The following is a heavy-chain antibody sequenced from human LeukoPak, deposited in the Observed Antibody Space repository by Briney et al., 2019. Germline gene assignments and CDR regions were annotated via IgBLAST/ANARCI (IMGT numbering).Heavy chain of an antibody. Sequence: PSETLSLTCAVYGGSFSGYYWSWIRQLPGKGLEWIGEINHSGSTNYNPSLKSRVTISVDTSKNQFSLKLSSVTAADTAVYYCARGTAVAGIDYWGQGTLVTVSS. CDR1: GGSFSGYY. D-gene: IGHD6-19*01. J-gene: IGHJ4*02. V-gene: IGHV4-34*01. CDR2: INHSGST. CDR3: ARGTAVAGIDY.